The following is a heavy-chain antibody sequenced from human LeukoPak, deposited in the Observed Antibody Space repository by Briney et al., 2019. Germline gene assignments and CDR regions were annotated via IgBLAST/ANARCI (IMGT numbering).Heavy chain of an antibody. CDR3: TRVEETATTAAIIRKSSYYYYYMDV. CDR2: IKQDGSEK. D-gene: IGHD4-11*01. Sequence: PGGSLRLSCAASGFTFSDYWMTWVRQAPGRGLEWVANIKQDGSEKHYVDSVKGRFTISRDNAKNSRYLQMSSLRAEDTAVYYCTRVEETATTAAIIRKSSYYYYYMDVWGKGNTVTVSS. V-gene: IGHV3-7*01. J-gene: IGHJ6*03. CDR1: GFTFSDYW.